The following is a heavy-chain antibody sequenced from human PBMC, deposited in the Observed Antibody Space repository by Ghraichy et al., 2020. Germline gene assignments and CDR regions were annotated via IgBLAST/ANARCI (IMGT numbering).Heavy chain of an antibody. CDR1: GFRLNDFY. CDR2: ISHSSTYK. D-gene: IGHD3-3*01. V-gene: IGHV3-11*05. CDR3: ARDYFEDDSGHYWWWADF. J-gene: IGHJ4*02. Sequence: GESLNISCAASGFRLNDFYMSWFRQAPGKGLEWIAYISHSSTYKNYADSVKGRFTVSRDNFRDILYLQMDGLRAEDTAVYYCARDYFEDDSGHYWWWADFWGQGALVTVSS.